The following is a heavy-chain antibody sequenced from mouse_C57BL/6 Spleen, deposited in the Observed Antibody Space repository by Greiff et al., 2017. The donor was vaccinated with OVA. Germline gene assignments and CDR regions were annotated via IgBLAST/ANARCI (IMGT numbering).Heavy chain of an antibody. CDR3: ASGYDYDWYFDV. CDR2: ISYDGSN. Sequence: EVHLVESGPGLVKPSQSLSLTCSVTGYSITSGYYWNWIRQFPGNKLEWMGYISYDGSNNYNPSLKNRISITRDTSKNQFFLKLNSVTTEDTATYYCASGYDYDWYFDVWGTGTTVTVSS. D-gene: IGHD2-4*01. V-gene: IGHV3-6*01. CDR1: GYSITSGYY. J-gene: IGHJ1*03.